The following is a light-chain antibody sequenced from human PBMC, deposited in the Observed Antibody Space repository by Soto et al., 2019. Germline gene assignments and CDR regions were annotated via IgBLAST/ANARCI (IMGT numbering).Light chain of an antibody. CDR2: GAS. Sequence: EVVLTQSPATLSVSPGERATLSCRASQTVSRSLAWYQQKPGQAPRLLIYGASMRATGVPDRFSGRGSGTDFTLTISSLQSEDFAVYYCQQYIDWPPYTFGQGTKVEIK. J-gene: IGKJ2*01. CDR1: QTVSRS. CDR3: QQYIDWPPYT. V-gene: IGKV3-15*01.